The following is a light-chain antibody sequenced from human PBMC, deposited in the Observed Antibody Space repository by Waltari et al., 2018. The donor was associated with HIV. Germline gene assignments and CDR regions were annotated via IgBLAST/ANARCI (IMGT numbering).Light chain of an antibody. V-gene: IGLV1-47*01. CDR1: SSNIGRNY. CDR3: AAWDDSLSGPNWV. Sequence: QSMLTQPPSASGTPGQRVTISCSGSSSNIGRNYVYWYQQLPGTAPKLLIYRNNQRPSGVPYRFSRSKAGTSASLAISWLRSEDESDYYCAAWDDSLSGPNWVFAGGTKLTVL. CDR2: RNN. J-gene: IGLJ3*02.